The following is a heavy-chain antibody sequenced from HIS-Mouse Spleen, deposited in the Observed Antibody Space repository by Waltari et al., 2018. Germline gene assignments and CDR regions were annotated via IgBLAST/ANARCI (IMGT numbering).Heavy chain of an antibody. CDR1: GCSISRSSYY. D-gene: IGHD2-21*02. V-gene: IGHV4-39*01. J-gene: IGHJ5*02. CDR2: IYYSGST. Sequence: QLQLQESGPGLVKPSATLSLTCPVSGCSISRSSYYWVWIRQPPGKGLEWIGSIYYSGSTYYNPSLKSRVTISVDTSKNQFSLKLSSVTAADTAVYYCARKRTASGWFDPWGQGTLVTVSS. CDR3: ARKRTASGWFDP.